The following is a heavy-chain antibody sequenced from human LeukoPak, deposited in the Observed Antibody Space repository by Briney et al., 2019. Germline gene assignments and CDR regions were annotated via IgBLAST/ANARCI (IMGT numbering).Heavy chain of an antibody. CDR2: IKSKTDGETT. J-gene: IGHJ4*02. V-gene: IGHV3-15*01. D-gene: IGHD5-18*01. CDR3: AHRDTTMVRVDY. Sequence: WVRQAPGKGLEWVGRIKSKTDGETTDYAAPVKGRFTISRDDSKNTLYLQMRSLKTEDTAVYFCAHRDTTMVRVDYWGQGTLVTVSS.